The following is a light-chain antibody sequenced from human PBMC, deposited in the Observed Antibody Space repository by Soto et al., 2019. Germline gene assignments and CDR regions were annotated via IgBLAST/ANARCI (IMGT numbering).Light chain of an antibody. CDR3: QHYNSYAEA. CDR2: KAS. CDR1: QTFSSW. Sequence: DIQMTQSPSTLSGSVGDRVTITCRASQTFSSWLAWYPQKPGKAPKLLIYKASTLKSGVPSRFSGSGSGKEFHLTMSNLQPDDFATYYCQHYNSYAEAFGQGTKVELK. J-gene: IGKJ1*01. V-gene: IGKV1-5*03.